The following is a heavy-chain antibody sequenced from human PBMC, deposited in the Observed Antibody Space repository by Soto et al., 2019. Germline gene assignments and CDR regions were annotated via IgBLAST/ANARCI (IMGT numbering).Heavy chain of an antibody. CDR2: ISLDGSRT. CDR3: ARAPPGYSLVYRYYGMDV. CDR1: GFTFGSYW. J-gene: IGHJ6*02. V-gene: IGHV3-74*01. D-gene: IGHD2-15*01. Sequence: EVQLVESGGGLVQPGGSLSLSCAAPGFTFGSYWMHWVRQAPGKGLVWVSHISLDGSRTTYADSVKGRFTISRDNAKSTLYLLMNSLRAEDTAVYYCARAPPGYSLVYRYYGMDVWGQGNTVTVSS.